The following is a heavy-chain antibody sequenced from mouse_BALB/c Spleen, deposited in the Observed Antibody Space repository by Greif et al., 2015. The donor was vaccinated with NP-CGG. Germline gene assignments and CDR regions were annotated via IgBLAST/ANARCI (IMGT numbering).Heavy chain of an antibody. Sequence: QVQLQQSGAELMKPGASVKLSCKASGYTFTSYWMHWVKQRPGQGLEWIGEINPSNGRTNYNEKFKSKATLTVDESSSTAYMQLSSLTSEDSAVYYCARGSWFDYWGQGTTLTVSS. CDR2: INPSNGRT. V-gene: IGHV1S81*02. J-gene: IGHJ2*01. CDR1: GYTFTSYW. CDR3: ARGSWFDY.